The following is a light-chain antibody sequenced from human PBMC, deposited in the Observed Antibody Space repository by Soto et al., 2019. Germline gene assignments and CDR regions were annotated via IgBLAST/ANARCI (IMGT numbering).Light chain of an antibody. J-gene: IGKJ1*01. CDR1: QSVSSSY. V-gene: IGKV3-20*01. CDR2: GTS. Sequence: EIVLTQSPGTLSLSPGERATLSCRASQSVSSSYLAWYQQKPGQAPRLLIYGTSSRAAAIPDRFSGSGSGTDFTLTISRLEPEDFAGHYCQQYGSSSWTFGQGTKVDIK. CDR3: QQYGSSSWT.